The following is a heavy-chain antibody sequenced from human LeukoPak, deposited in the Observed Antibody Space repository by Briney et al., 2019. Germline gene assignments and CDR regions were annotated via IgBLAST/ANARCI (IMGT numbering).Heavy chain of an antibody. Sequence: PGGSLRLSCAASGFTFSSYWMHWVRHAPGKGLVWVSRTKSDESSTTYADSVKGRFTTSRDNAKNTLYLQMNSLRAEDTAVYYCARDAAAYCSGGSCYPRYWGQGTLVTVSS. CDR3: ARDAAAYCSGGSCYPRY. D-gene: IGHD2-15*01. CDR1: GFTFSSYW. V-gene: IGHV3-74*01. J-gene: IGHJ4*02. CDR2: TKSDESST.